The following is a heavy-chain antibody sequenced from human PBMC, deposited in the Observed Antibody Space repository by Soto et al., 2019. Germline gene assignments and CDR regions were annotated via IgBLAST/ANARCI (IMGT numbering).Heavy chain of an antibody. Sequence: GGSLRLSCAASGFTFSSYAMSWVRQAPGKGLEWVSAISGSGGSTYYADSVKGRFTISRDNSKNTLYLQMNSLRAEDTAVYYCAKGTPWVTTSRWDYFDYWGQGTLVTVSS. CDR3: AKGTPWVTTSRWDYFDY. V-gene: IGHV3-23*01. J-gene: IGHJ4*02. CDR1: GFTFSSYA. CDR2: ISGSGGST. D-gene: IGHD4-17*01.